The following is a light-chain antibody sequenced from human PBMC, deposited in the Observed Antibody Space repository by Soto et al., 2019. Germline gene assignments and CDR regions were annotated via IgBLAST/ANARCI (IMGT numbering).Light chain of an antibody. CDR3: SSYATSTTLL. Sequence: QSVLTQPASVSGSPGQSITISCTGTSSDVRGYNLVSWYQVHPGKAPKLIISEGSQRPSGVSHRFSGSKSGNTASLTISGLQAEDEAEYYCSSYATSTTLLFGGGTQLTVL. CDR2: EGS. CDR1: SSDVRGYNL. V-gene: IGLV2-23*01. J-gene: IGLJ2*01.